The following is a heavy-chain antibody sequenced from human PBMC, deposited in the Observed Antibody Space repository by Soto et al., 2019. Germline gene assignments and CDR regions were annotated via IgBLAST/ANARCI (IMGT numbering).Heavy chain of an antibody. CDR3: TTDSGMSPYSFDY. CDR2: IMSKTDGGTT. V-gene: IGHV3-15*01. J-gene: IGHJ4*02. D-gene: IGHD1-26*01. Sequence: GGSLRLSCATSGFTFSKAWVGWVRQAPGKGLEWVGRIMSKTDGGTTDYAAPVKCRFTISRDDSKSTLYLQMNSLKTEDTAFYYCTTDSGMSPYSFDYWGQGTLVTVSS. CDR1: GFTFSKAW.